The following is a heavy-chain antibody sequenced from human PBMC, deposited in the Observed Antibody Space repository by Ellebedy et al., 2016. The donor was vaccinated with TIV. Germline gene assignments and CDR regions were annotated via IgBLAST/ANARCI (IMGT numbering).Heavy chain of an antibody. J-gene: IGHJ4*02. D-gene: IGHD1-26*01. CDR1: GRSISSYY. Sequence: SETLSLTXTVSGRSISSYYWSWIRQPPGKGLEWIGFIYYSGSTNYNPSLKSRVTISVDTSKNQFSLKLSSVTAADTAVYYCARSVGATDYWGQGTLVTVSS. V-gene: IGHV4-59*01. CDR3: ARSVGATDY. CDR2: IYYSGST.